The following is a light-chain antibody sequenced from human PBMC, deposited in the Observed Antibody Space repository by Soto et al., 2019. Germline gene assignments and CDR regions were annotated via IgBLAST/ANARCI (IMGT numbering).Light chain of an antibody. J-gene: IGLJ3*02. CDR2: GVS. CDR1: SSDVGGYDY. V-gene: IGLV2-14*03. CDR3: SSYTNSITHV. Sequence: QSALTQPASVSGSPGQSITISCTGTSSDVGGYDYVSWYQQHPGKAPKLMIYGVSNRPSGFSNRFSGSKSGNTASLTISGLQAEDEADYYCSSYTNSITHVFGGGTKLTLL.